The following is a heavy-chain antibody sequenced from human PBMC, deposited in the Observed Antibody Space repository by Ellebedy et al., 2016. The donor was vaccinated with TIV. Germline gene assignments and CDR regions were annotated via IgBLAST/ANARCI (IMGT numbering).Heavy chain of an antibody. J-gene: IGHJ4*02. CDR1: GGSIIDYY. V-gene: IGHV4-59*10. CDR2: VYTSEST. Sequence: SETLSLXCAVSGGSIIDYYWSWIRQPAGRRLEWIGRVYTSESTGVSTSYNPSVKSRISMSLDTSKNQFSLRLRSLTAADTAVYYCARGTVALQRLKHFDSWGQGTLVTVSS. D-gene: IGHD6-19*01. CDR3: ARGTVALQRLKHFDS.